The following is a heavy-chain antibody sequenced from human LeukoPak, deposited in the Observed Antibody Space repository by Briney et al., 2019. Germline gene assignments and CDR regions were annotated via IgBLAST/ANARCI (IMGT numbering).Heavy chain of an antibody. CDR3: ARDGDRQRNIAVAGGDY. CDR2: ISSSSSYI. J-gene: IGHJ4*02. V-gene: IGHV3-21*06. D-gene: IGHD6-19*01. CDR1: GFTFSSYS. Sequence: KPGGSLRLSCAASGFTFSSYSMNWVRQAPGKGLEWVSSISSSSSYIYYADSVKGRFTISRDNAKNSLYLQMNSLRAEDTAVYYCARDGDRQRNIAVAGGDYWGQGTLVTVSS.